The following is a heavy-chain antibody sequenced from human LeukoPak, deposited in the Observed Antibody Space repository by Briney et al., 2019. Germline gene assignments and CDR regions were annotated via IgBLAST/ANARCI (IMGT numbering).Heavy chain of an antibody. D-gene: IGHD6-19*01. J-gene: IGHJ4*02. CDR2: INSDGSST. Sequence: PGGSLRLSCAASGFTFSSHWMHWVRQAPGKGLVWFSRINSDGSSTSYADSVKGRFTISRDNAKNTLYLQMNSLRAEDTAVYYCASARSSVAGHGNGYWGQGTLVTVSS. V-gene: IGHV3-74*01. CDR1: GFTFSSHW. CDR3: ASARSSVAGHGNGY.